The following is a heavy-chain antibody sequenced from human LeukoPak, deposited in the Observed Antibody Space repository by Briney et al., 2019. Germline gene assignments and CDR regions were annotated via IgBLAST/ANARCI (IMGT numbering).Heavy chain of an antibody. CDR3: ARDLIPWGPAGNYYYMDV. D-gene: IGHD6-13*01. CDR1: GYTFTGYY. Sequence: ASVKVSCKASGYTFTGYYMHWVRRAPGQGLEWMGWINPNSGGTNYAQKFQGRVTMTRDTSISTAYMELSRLRSDDTAVYYCARDLIPWGPAGNYYYMDVWGKGTTVTISS. J-gene: IGHJ6*03. V-gene: IGHV1-2*02. CDR2: INPNSGGT.